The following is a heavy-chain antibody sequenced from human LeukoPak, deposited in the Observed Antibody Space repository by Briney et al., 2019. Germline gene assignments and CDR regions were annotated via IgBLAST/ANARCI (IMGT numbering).Heavy chain of an antibody. CDR2: IKQGGGDK. CDR3: ARDRGWFDF. CDR1: GFTFSSYW. Sequence: PGGSLRLSCAASGFTFSSYWMSWVRQAPGKGLEWVANIKQGGGDKYYVDSVKGRFTISRDNAKNSLFLQMNSLRAEDTAVYYCARDRGWFDFWGQGTPVTVSS. D-gene: IGHD6-19*01. V-gene: IGHV3-7*05. J-gene: IGHJ4*02.